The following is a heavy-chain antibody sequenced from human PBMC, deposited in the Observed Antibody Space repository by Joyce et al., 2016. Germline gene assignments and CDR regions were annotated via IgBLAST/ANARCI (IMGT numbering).Heavy chain of an antibody. CDR2: SSGHNGDT. J-gene: IGHJ4*02. CDR1: GYTFSNYG. CDR3: ARDPSSGWTNYFDY. D-gene: IGHD6-19*01. Sequence: QVQLVQSGAEVKKSGASVKVSCKASGYTFSNYGMSWVRQVPGQGPEWMGWSSGHNGDTNDAQKFQGRVTMATDTSTSTAYMELRSLRSDDTAVYFCARDPSSGWTNYFDYWGQGTLVTVSS. V-gene: IGHV1-18*04.